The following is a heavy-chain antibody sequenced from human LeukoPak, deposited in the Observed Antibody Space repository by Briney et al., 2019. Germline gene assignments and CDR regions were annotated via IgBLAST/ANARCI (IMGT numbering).Heavy chain of an antibody. CDR3: ARVGYNSGWYEY. D-gene: IGHD6-19*01. J-gene: IGHJ4*02. CDR1: GFTFSDYY. CDR2: ISSSSSYT. V-gene: IGHV3-11*06. Sequence: GGSLRLSCAASGFTFSDYYMSWIRQAPGKGLEWVSYISSSSSYTNYADSVKGRFTISRDDPKNTLYLQMNSLRVEDTAVYYCARVGYNSGWYEYWGQGTLVTVSS.